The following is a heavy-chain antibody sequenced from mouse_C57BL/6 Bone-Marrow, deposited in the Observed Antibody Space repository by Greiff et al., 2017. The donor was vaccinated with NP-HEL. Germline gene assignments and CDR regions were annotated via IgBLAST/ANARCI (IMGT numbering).Heavy chain of an antibody. J-gene: IGHJ1*03. V-gene: IGHV5-17*01. CDR1: GFTFSDYG. CDR3: ASSYYYGSPWYFDV. D-gene: IGHD1-1*01. Sequence: EVQLVESGGGLVKPGGSLKLSCAASGFTFSDYGMHWVRQAPEKGLEWVAYISSGSSTIYYADTVKGRFTISRDNAKNTLFLQMTSLRSEDTAMYYCASSYYYGSPWYFDVWGTGTTVTVSS. CDR2: ISSGSSTI.